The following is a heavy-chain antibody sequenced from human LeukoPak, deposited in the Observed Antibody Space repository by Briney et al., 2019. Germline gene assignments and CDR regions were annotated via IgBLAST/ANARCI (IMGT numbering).Heavy chain of an antibody. CDR2: IYHSGST. D-gene: IGHD5-18*01. V-gene: IGHV4-38-2*02. J-gene: IGHJ4*02. Sequence: SEILSLTCTVSGYSISSGYYWGWIRQPPGKGLEWIGSIYHSGSTYYNPSLKSRVTISVDTSKNQFSLKLSSVTAADTAVYYCARDLDSYGNYFDYWGQGTLVTVSS. CDR3: ARDLDSYGNYFDY. CDR1: GYSISSGYY.